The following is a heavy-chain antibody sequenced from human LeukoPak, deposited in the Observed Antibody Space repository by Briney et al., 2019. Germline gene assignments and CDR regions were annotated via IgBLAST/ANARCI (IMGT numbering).Heavy chain of an antibody. D-gene: IGHD3-10*01. CDR3: ARDFYGYFDY. CDR2: IWYDGSNK. V-gene: IGHV3-33*08. J-gene: IGHJ4*02. CDR1: EFTFSNYA. Sequence: GGSLRLSCAASEFTFSNYALHWVRQAPGKGLEWVAVIWYDGSNKYYADSVKGRFTISRDNSKNTLYLQMNSLRAEDTAVYYCARDFYGYFDYWGQGTLVTVSS.